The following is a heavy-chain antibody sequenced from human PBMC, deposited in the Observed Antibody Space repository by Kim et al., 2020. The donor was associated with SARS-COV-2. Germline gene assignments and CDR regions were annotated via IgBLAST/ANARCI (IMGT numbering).Heavy chain of an antibody. V-gene: IGHV3-9*01. CDR1: GFTFGDYA. Sequence: GGSLRLSCAASGFTFGDYAMHWVRQAPGKGLEWVSGISWNSGSIGYADSVKGRFTISRDNAKNSLYLQMNSLRAEDTALYYCAKDPLTTIAAAGYFDYSGQGTLVTVSS. CDR3: AKDPLTTIAAAGYFDY. D-gene: IGHD6-13*01. CDR2: ISWNSGSI. J-gene: IGHJ4*02.